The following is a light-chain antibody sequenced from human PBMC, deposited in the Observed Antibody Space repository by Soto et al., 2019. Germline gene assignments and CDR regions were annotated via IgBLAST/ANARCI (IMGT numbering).Light chain of an antibody. Sequence: EIVLTQSPGTLSLSPGERATLSCRASQTVATNLAWYQQKPGQAPRLLIYDASNRATGIPARFSGSGSGTDFTLTISSLEPEDFAVYYCQQRSNWPTTFGQGTRLEIK. J-gene: IGKJ5*01. CDR1: QTVATN. CDR2: DAS. V-gene: IGKV3-11*01. CDR3: QQRSNWPTT.